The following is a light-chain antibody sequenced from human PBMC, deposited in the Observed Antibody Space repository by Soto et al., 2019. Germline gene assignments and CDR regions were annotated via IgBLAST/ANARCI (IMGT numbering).Light chain of an antibody. J-gene: IGKJ3*01. CDR1: QSVSSN. Sequence: IVMTQSPATLSVSPGERATLSCRASQSVSSNLAWYQQKPGQAPRLLIYGASSRATGIPDRFSGSGSGTDFTLTISSLEPEDFAVYYCQQRSNWPPRFTFGPGTKVDIK. CDR2: GAS. V-gene: IGKV3-11*01. CDR3: QQRSNWPPRFT.